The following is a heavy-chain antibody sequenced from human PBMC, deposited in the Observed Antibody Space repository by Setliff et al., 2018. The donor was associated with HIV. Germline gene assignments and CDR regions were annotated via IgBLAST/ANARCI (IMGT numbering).Heavy chain of an antibody. CDR1: GYTFIHYY. J-gene: IGHJ4*02. Sequence: ASVKVSCKASGYTFIHYYIHWVRQAPGQGLEWMGRIGPHNTAASYAQKFQGRVTMTRDASVTTAYMEVNSLTSDDTAVYYCAKGQGPVGYWGQGTLVTVSS. V-gene: IGHV1-2*06. CDR3: AKGQGPVGY. CDR2: IGPHNTAA.